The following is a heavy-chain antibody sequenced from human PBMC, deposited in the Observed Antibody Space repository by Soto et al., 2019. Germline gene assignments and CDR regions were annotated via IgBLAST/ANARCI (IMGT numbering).Heavy chain of an antibody. CDR1: GFTFSSYG. J-gene: IGHJ6*02. CDR3: AKADDFWSEDSYGMDV. CDR2: ISYDGSNK. V-gene: IGHV3-30*18. Sequence: GGSLRLSCAASGFTFSSYGMHWVRQAPGKGLEWVAVISYDGSNKYYADSVKGRFTISRDNSKNTLYLQMNSLIAEDTAVYYCAKADDFWSEDSYGMDVWGQGTTVTVSS. D-gene: IGHD3-3*01.